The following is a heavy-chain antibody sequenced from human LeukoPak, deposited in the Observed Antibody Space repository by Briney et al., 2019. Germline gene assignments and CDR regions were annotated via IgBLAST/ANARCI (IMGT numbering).Heavy chain of an antibody. CDR2: IKSKTDGGTT. CDR1: GFTFSNAW. CDR3: TTGPLHLVLVYYYYYMDV. D-gene: IGHD3-3*01. Sequence: GGSLRLSCAASGFTFSNAWMSWVRQAPGKGLEWVGRIKSKTDGGTTDYAAPVKGRFTISRDDSKNTLYLQMNSLKTEDTAVYYCTTGPLHLVLVYYYYYMDVWGKGTTVTVSS. V-gene: IGHV3-15*01. J-gene: IGHJ6*03.